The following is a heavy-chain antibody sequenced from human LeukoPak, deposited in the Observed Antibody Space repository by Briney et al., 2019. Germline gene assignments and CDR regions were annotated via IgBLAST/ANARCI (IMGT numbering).Heavy chain of an antibody. D-gene: IGHD3-22*01. Sequence: PGGSLRLSCAASGFTFSDYYMSWIRQAPGKGLEWVSYISSNGSTIYYADSVKGRFTISRDDAKNSLYLQMNSLRAEDTAVYYCARVGRYYYDSSGFYYVGYWGQGTLVTVSS. CDR1: GFTFSDYY. J-gene: IGHJ4*02. CDR2: ISSNGSTI. V-gene: IGHV3-11*04. CDR3: ARVGRYYYDSSGFYYVGY.